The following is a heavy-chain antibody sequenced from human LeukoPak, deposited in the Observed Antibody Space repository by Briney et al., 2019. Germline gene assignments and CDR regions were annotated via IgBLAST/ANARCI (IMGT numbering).Heavy chain of an antibody. V-gene: IGHV1-18*01. CDR1: GYTFTSYG. Sequence: ASVKVSCKASGYTFTSYGISWVRQAPGQGLEWTGWISAYNGNTNYAQKLQGRVTMTTDTSTSTAYMELRSLRSDDTAVYYCAREGVWFGELSDYFDYWGQGTLVTVSS. CDR3: AREGVWFGELSDYFDY. D-gene: IGHD3-10*01. CDR2: ISAYNGNT. J-gene: IGHJ4*02.